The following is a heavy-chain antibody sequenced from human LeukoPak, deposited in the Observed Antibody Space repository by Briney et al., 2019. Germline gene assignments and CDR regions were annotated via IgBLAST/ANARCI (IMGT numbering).Heavy chain of an antibody. V-gene: IGHV3-21*01. CDR2: ISSSSSYI. CDR1: GFTFSSYS. Sequence: PGGSLRLSCATSGFTFSSYSMNWVRQAPGKGLEWVSCISSSSSYIYYTDSVKGRFIISRDNAKNSLTLQMNSLRAEDTAVYYCARDLKYYDSSGFDYWVQGTLVTVPS. CDR3: ARDLKYYDSSGFDY. J-gene: IGHJ4*02. D-gene: IGHD3-22*01.